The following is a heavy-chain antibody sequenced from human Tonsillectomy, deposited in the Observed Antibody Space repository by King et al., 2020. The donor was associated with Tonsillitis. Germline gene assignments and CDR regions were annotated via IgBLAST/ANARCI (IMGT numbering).Heavy chain of an antibody. CDR2: LYSGGDT. J-gene: IGHJ3*02. CDR1: GFTVSSKY. D-gene: IGHD6-19*01. CDR3: ARSMSFGRGWYGDAFDI. V-gene: IGHV3-53*01. Sequence: VQLAESGGGLIQPGGSLRLSCAASGFTVSSKYMSWVRQAPGKGLEWVSVLYSGGDTYYADSVKGRFTISRDNSKNTMYLQMNSLRAEDTAVYYCARSMSFGRGWYGDAFDIWGQGTMVTVSS.